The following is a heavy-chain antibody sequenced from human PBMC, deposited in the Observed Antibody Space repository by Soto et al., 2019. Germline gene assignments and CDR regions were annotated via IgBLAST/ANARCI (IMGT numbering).Heavy chain of an antibody. D-gene: IGHD2-21*01. V-gene: IGHV3-33*01. J-gene: IGHJ5*02. Sequence: GGSLRLSCTTSGFTFSYYGMHWVRQAPGKGLEWVAVFWSNGINKYYADSVKGRFTVSRDNSKNTLYLQMDSLRAEDTAVYYCLRDTDTTAHCGSFDPWAQGTPVPVS. CDR2: FWSNGINK. CDR3: LRDTDTTAHCGSFDP. CDR1: GFTFSYYG.